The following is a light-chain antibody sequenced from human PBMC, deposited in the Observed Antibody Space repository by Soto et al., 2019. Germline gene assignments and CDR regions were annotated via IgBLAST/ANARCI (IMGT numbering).Light chain of an antibody. V-gene: IGKV3-20*01. J-gene: IGKJ2*01. Sequence: EIVLTQSPGTLSLSPGERATLSCMASQTLTTRFLAWYQQKPGQAPRLLIYGASSRATGIPDRFSGSGSGIAYTLTISRLEPEDFAVYSCQQYADLPYTFGQGTTLEIK. CDR3: QQYADLPYT. CDR1: QTLTTRF. CDR2: GAS.